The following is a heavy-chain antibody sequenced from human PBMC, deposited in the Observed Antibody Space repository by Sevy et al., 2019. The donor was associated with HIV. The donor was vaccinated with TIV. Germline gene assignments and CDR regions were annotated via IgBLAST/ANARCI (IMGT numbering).Heavy chain of an antibody. J-gene: IGHJ4*02. CDR2: IKQDMSEK. D-gene: IGHD3-22*01. CDR1: GFTFSSYW. Sequence: GGSLRLSRAASGFTFSSYWMTWVRQAPGKGLEWVANIKQDMSEKYYADSVKGRFTISRDNARNSRYLQLESLRAEDTAVYYCARAQQVTMLVVIGGLYFDFWGQGTLVTVSS. CDR3: ARAQQVTMLVVIGGLYFDF. V-gene: IGHV3-7*01.